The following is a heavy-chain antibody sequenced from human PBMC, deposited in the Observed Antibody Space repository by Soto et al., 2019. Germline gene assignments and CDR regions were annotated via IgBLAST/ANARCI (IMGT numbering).Heavy chain of an antibody. CDR3: ASITIFGVVTIDPGYYGMDV. V-gene: IGHV3-23*01. CDR1: GFTFSSYA. CDR2: ISGSGGST. J-gene: IGHJ6*02. Sequence: GGSLRLSCAASGFTFSSYAMSWVRQAPGKGLEWVSAISGSGGSTYYADSVKGRFTISRDNSKNTLYLQMNSLRAEDTAVYYCASITIFGVVTIDPGYYGMDVWGQGTTVTVSS. D-gene: IGHD3-3*01.